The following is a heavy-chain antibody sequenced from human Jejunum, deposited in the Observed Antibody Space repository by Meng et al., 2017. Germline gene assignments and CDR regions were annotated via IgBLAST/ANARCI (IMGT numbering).Heavy chain of an antibody. Sequence: GGSLRLSCAASGFTFNSYWMSWIRQAPGKGLEWVANIKPDGSEKYYVDSVKGRFTISRDNAKNSLYLQMNSLRAEDTAVYYCTRDLRYFDYWGQGTLVTVSS. CDR1: GFTFNSYW. V-gene: IGHV3-7*01. D-gene: IGHD3-9*01. CDR2: IKPDGSEK. CDR3: TRDLRYFDY. J-gene: IGHJ4*02.